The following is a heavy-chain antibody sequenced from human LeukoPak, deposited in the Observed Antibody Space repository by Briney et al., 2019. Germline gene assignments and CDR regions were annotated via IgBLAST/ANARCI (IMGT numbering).Heavy chain of an antibody. D-gene: IGHD3-22*01. CDR2: IYHSGST. J-gene: IGHJ3*02. CDR3: ARSPSYYCDSSGYKPSDAFDI. Sequence: SETLSLTCAVSGGSISSSNWWSWVRQPPGKGLEWIGEIYHSGSTNYNPSLKSRVTISVDKSKNQFSLKLSSVTAADTAVYYCARSPSYYCDSSGYKPSDAFDIWGQGTMVTVSS. CDR1: GGSISSSNW. V-gene: IGHV4-4*02.